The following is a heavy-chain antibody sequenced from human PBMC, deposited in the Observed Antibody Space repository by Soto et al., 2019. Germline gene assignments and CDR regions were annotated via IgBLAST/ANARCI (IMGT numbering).Heavy chain of an antibody. CDR3: ARRNRGFYGMDV. CDR1: GYSFTSYW. Sequence: GASLKISCKGSGYSFTSYWINWVRQMPGKGLEWMGRIDPSDSYTNYSPSFQGHVTISADKSISTAYLQWSSLKASDTAMYYCARRNRGFYGMDVWGQGTTVTVSS. J-gene: IGHJ6*02. V-gene: IGHV5-10-1*01. CDR2: IDPSDSYT.